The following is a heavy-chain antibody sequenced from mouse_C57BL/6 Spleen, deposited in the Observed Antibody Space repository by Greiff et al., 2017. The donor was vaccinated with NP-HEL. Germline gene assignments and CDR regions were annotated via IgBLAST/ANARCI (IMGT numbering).Heavy chain of an antibody. V-gene: IGHV5-4*01. CDR2: ISDGGSYT. CDR1: GFTFSSYA. CDR3: ARETYYSNSWFAY. Sequence: EVQLVESGGGLVKPGGSLKLSCAASGFTFSSYAMSWVRQTPEKRLEWVATISDGGSYTYYPDNVKGRFTISRDNSKNTPYLQMSHLKSEDTAMYSCARETYYSNSWFAYWGQGTLVTVSA. J-gene: IGHJ3*01. D-gene: IGHD2-5*01.